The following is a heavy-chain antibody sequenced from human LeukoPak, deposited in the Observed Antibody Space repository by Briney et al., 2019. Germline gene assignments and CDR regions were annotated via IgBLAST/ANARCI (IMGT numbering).Heavy chain of an antibody. V-gene: IGHV3-15*07. J-gene: IGHJ4*02. CDR1: GFTFSNTW. CDR2: IRSKRDGETT. CDR3: VTDLVIKGYFDY. D-gene: IGHD2-21*01. Sequence: GGSLRLSCLASGFTFSNTWMNWVRQAPGKGLEWVARIRSKRDGETTDHAAPVKGRFTISRDDSKNTLYLQMNSLKTEDTAVYYCVTDLVIKGYFDYWGQGALVTVSS.